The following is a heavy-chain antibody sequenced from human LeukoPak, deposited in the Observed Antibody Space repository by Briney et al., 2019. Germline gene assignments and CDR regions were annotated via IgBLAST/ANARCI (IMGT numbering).Heavy chain of an antibody. CDR1: GGSISTYY. D-gene: IGHD1-26*01. CDR3: ARIRSRKWGFDY. CDR2: IYYSGST. J-gene: IGHJ4*02. V-gene: IGHV4-59*01. Sequence: SETLSLTCTVSGGSISTYYLSWIRQPPGKGLEWIAYIYYSGSTNYNPSLESRVTVSVHTSNNQFSLRLSSVTAADTAVYYCARIRSRKWGFDYWGQGTLVTVSS.